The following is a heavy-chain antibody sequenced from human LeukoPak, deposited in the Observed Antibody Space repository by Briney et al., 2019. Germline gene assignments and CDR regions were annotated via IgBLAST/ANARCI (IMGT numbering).Heavy chain of an antibody. Sequence: SQTLSLTCTVSGGSISSGSYYWSWIRQPAGKGLEWIGRIYTSGSTNYNPSLKSRVTISVDTSKNQFSLKLSSVTAADTAVYYCAGGQAHYYMDVWGKGTTVTVSS. J-gene: IGHJ6*03. V-gene: IGHV4-61*02. CDR3: AGGQAHYYMDV. CDR1: GGSISSGSYY. CDR2: IYTSGST.